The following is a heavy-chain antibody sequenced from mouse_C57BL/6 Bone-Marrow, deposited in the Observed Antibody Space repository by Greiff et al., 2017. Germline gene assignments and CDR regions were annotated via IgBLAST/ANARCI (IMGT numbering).Heavy chain of an antibody. CDR1: GYSITSGHY. Sequence: EASGPGLVKPSQSLSLTCSVTGYSITSGHYWNWIRQFPGNKLEWIGYISYDGSNNYNPSLKNRTSSVRDTSTTQFFLRLNSVTTEDAATYYCARAGDSSGYPAWFAYWGQGTLVTVSA. V-gene: IGHV3-6*01. J-gene: IGHJ3*01. D-gene: IGHD3-2*02. CDR3: ARAGDSSGYPAWFAY. CDR2: ISYDGSN.